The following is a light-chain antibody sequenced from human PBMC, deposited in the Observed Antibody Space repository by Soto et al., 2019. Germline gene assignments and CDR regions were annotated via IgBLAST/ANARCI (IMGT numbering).Light chain of an antibody. V-gene: IGKV3D-15*01. CDR2: GAS. CDR1: QSININ. Sequence: EVLMTPSPATLSVSPGERVTLSCRASQSININLAWYQQKPGQAPRVLIYGASSRASGIPDRVSGSGSGTDFTLTISRLEHDDFAFYYCQQYQNWPPLTFGGGTRVEIK. J-gene: IGKJ4*01. CDR3: QQYQNWPPLT.